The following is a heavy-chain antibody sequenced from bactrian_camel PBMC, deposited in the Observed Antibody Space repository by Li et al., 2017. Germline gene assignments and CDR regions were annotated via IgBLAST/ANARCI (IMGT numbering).Heavy chain of an antibody. Sequence: HVQLVESGGGSVQDGGSLRLSCTAPGFTSNGCSMDWFRQAAGKEREWVSSISFDGTPMYADSVEGRFTISKDKATDTVNLQMNSLKPEDTALYYCATAAGSGNIWSAFAYWGQGTQVTVS. CDR1: GFTSNGCS. D-gene: IGHD6*01. J-gene: IGHJ6*01. V-gene: IGHV3S68*01. CDR2: ISFDGTP. CDR3: ATAAGSGNIWSAFAY.